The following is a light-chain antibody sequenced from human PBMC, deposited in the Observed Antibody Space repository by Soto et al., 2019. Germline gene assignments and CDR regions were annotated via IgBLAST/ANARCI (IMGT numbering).Light chain of an antibody. V-gene: IGLV2-14*01. CDR1: SSDVGGYNY. CDR2: DVS. Sequence: QSALTQPASVSGSPGQSITISCTGTSSDVGGYNYVSRYQQHPGKAPKLMIYDVSNRPSGVSNRFSGSKSGNTASLTISGLQAEDEADYYCSSYTSSSTLPGVFGTGTKVTVL. J-gene: IGLJ1*01. CDR3: SSYTSSSTLPGV.